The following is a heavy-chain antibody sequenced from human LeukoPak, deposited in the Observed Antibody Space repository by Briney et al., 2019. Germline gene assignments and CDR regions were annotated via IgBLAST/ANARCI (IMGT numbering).Heavy chain of an antibody. V-gene: IGHV4-59*12. Sequence: MASETLSLTCTVSGGSISSYYWSWIRQPPGKGLEWIGYIYYSGGTSYNPSLKSRVTISVDKSKNQFSLKLSSVTAADTAVYYCARGSSGWYYFDYWGQGTLVTVSS. CDR1: GGSISSYY. CDR2: IYYSGGT. D-gene: IGHD6-19*01. CDR3: ARGSSGWYYFDY. J-gene: IGHJ4*02.